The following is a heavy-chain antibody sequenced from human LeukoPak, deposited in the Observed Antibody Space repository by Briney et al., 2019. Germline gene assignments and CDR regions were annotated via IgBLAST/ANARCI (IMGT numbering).Heavy chain of an antibody. J-gene: IGHJ3*01. CDR1: GFTFSSYG. V-gene: IGHV3-30*03. CDR2: ISYDGSNK. D-gene: IGHD5-18*01. Sequence: GGSLRLSCAASGFTFSSYGMHWVRQAPGKGLEWVAVISYDGSNKYYADSVKGRFTISRDNSKNTLYLQMNSLRAEDTAVYYCASDEGYSYWGGQGTMVTVSS. CDR3: ASDEGYSYW.